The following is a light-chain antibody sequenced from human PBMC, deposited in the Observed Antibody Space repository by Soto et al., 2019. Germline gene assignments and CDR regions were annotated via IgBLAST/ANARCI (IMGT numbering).Light chain of an antibody. V-gene: IGKV1-5*03. CDR2: KAS. CDR1: QTISSW. CDR3: QHYNSDSEA. Sequence: DIQMTQSPSTLSGSVGDRVTITCRASQTISSWLAWYQQKPGKAPKLLIYKASTLKSGVPSRFSGRGSGTEFTLTISSLQPDDFATDYGQHYNSDSEAFGQGTKVERK. J-gene: IGKJ1*01.